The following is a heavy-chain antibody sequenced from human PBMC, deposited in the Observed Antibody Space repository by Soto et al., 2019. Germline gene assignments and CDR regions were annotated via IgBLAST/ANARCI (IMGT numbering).Heavy chain of an antibody. D-gene: IGHD6-13*01. CDR2: IWYDGTKT. J-gene: IGHJ4*02. CDR1: GFSFSNFG. V-gene: IGHV3-33*06. Sequence: ESGGGVVQPGRSLKVSCAASGFSFSNFGMNWVRQAPGKGLEWVAVIWYDGTKTFYADSVKGRFTISGDNSKNTLYLQIDSLRAEDTAVYYCAKEAYSRAFDYWGQGTLVTVSS. CDR3: AKEAYSRAFDY.